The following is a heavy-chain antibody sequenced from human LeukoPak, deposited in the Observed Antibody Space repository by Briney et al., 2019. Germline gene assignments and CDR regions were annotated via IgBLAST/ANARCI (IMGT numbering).Heavy chain of an antibody. D-gene: IGHD2-2*02. CDR3: AEEYRYFDY. CDR2: ISGSGGTT. Sequence: GGSLGLSCAASGFTFSSSAMTWVRQAPGKGLEWVSAISGSGGTTYYADSVKGRFTISRDNSKNTLYLQMNSLRAEDTAVYYCAEEYRYFDYWGQGTLVTVSS. CDR1: GFTFSSSA. J-gene: IGHJ4*02. V-gene: IGHV3-23*01.